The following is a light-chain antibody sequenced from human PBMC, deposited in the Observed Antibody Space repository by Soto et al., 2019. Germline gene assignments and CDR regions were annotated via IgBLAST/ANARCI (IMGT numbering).Light chain of an antibody. J-gene: IGLJ1*01. CDR1: SSNIGSNT. Sequence: QSVLTQPPSASGTPGQRVTISCSGSSSNIGSNTVNWYQQLPGTAPKLLIYSNNQRPSGVPDRFSGSKSGTSASLAISGLQSEDEADYYCAAWDDGLNAYYVFGTGTKVTVL. V-gene: IGLV1-44*01. CDR3: AAWDDGLNAYYV. CDR2: SNN.